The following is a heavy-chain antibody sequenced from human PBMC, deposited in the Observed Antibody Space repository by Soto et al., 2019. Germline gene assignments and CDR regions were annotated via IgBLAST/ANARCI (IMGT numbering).Heavy chain of an antibody. CDR2: IYYSGST. CDR3: AGADGYGGPFDY. V-gene: IGHV4-30-4*01. CDR1: GGSISSGDYY. Sequence: QVQLQESGPGLVKPSQTLSLTCTVSGGSISSGDYYWSWIRQPPGKGLEWIGYIYYSGSTYYNPSLKSRXXIXVXXAMDQFSLKLSSVTAADTAVYCCAGADGYGGPFDYWGQGTLVTVSS. J-gene: IGHJ4*02. D-gene: IGHD4-17*01.